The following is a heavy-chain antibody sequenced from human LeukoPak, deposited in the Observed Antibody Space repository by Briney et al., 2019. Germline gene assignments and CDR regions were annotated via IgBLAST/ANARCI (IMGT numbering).Heavy chain of an antibody. CDR2: ISAYDGNT. Sequence: ASVKVSCKASGYTFTSYGISWVRQAPGQGLEWMGWISAYDGNTNYAQKFQGRVTMTTDTSTSTAHMELRSLRYDDTAVYYCAREGSIAVAGTNAFDIWGQGTMVTVSS. V-gene: IGHV1-18*01. CDR3: AREGSIAVAGTNAFDI. D-gene: IGHD6-19*01. J-gene: IGHJ3*02. CDR1: GYTFTSYG.